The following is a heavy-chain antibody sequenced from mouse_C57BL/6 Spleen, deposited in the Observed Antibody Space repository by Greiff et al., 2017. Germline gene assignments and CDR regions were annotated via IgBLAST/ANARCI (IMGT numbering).Heavy chain of an antibody. V-gene: IGHV1-4*01. Sequence: LQESGAELARPGASVKMSCKASGYTFTSYTMHWVKQRPGQGLEWIGYINPSSGYTKYNQKFKDKATLTADKSSSTAYMQLSSLTSEDSAVYYCARSYGSDWYFDVWGTGTTVTVSS. J-gene: IGHJ1*03. CDR3: ARSYGSDWYFDV. CDR1: GYTFTSYT. D-gene: IGHD1-1*01. CDR2: INPSSGYT.